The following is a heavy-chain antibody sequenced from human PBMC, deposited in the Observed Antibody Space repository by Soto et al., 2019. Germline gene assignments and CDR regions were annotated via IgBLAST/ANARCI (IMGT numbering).Heavy chain of an antibody. Sequence: ASVKVSCKASGYTFTSYYMHWVRQAPGQGLEWMGIINPSGGSTSYAQKFQGRVTMTRDTSTSTVYMELSSLRSEDTAVYYCARDRGRLSSGYRYYYYYGMDVWGQGTTVTVSS. CDR3: ARDRGRLSSGYRYYYYYGMDV. V-gene: IGHV1-46*01. CDR1: GYTFTSYY. D-gene: IGHD3-22*01. J-gene: IGHJ6*02. CDR2: INPSGGST.